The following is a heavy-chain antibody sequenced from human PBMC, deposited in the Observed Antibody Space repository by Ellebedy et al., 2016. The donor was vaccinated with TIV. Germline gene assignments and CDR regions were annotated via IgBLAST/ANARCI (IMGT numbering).Heavy chain of an antibody. CDR3: ARGVQVYQYGMDV. CDR2: TYYRSKWYN. Sequence: SQTLSLTCAISGDSVSSNSAAWSWIRQSPSRGLEWLGRTYYRSKWYNDYAVSVKSRITINPDTSRNQFSLQLNSVTPEDTAVYFCARGVQVYQYGMDVWGQGTTVTVSS. D-gene: IGHD3-10*01. CDR1: GDSVSSNSAA. J-gene: IGHJ6*02. V-gene: IGHV6-1*01.